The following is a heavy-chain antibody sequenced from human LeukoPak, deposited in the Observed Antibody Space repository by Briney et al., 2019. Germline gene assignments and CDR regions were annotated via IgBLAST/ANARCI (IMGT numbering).Heavy chain of an antibody. CDR2: VSSDGINT. CDR3: ARVSSKATVRGLITKKNYFYYFMDV. J-gene: IGHJ6*03. D-gene: IGHD3-10*01. CDR1: GFTFSNFA. V-gene: IGHV3-23*01. Sequence: GGSLRLSCSASGFTFSNFAMSWVRQAPGKGLEWVSAVSSDGINTYYTDSLKGRFTISRGNSKNTVFLQMHSLTAEDTAVYDYARVSSKATVRGLITKKNYFYYFMDVWGKGTTVTISS.